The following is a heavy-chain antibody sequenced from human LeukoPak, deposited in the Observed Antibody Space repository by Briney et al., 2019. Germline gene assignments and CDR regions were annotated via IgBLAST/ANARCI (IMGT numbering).Heavy chain of an antibody. V-gene: IGHV4-59*01. CDR2: IYYSGST. CDR1: GGSISSYY. J-gene: IGHJ4*02. D-gene: IGHD2-2*01. Sequence: SETLSLTCTVSGGSISSYYWSWIRQPPGKGLEWIGYIYYSGSTNYNPSLKSRVTISVDTSKNQFSLELSSVTAADTAVYYCARVGYCSSTSCRLYYFDYWGQGTLVTVSS. CDR3: ARVGYCSSTSCRLYYFDY.